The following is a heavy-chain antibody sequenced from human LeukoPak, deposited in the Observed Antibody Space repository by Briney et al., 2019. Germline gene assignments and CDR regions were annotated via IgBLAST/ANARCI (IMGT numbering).Heavy chain of an antibody. Sequence: GGSLRLSCAASGFTFSDYYMSWIRQAPGKGLEWVSYISSSGSTIYYADSVKGRFTISRDNAKNSLYLQMNSLRAEDTAVYYCASPSEVGAIDYWGHGTLVTVSS. D-gene: IGHD1-26*01. V-gene: IGHV3-11*01. CDR1: GFTFSDYY. J-gene: IGHJ4*01. CDR2: ISSSGSTI. CDR3: ASPSEVGAIDY.